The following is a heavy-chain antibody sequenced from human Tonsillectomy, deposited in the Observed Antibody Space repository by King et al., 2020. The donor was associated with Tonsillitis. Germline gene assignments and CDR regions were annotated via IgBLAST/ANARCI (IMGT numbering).Heavy chain of an antibody. Sequence: VQLVESGGGVVQPGRSLRLSCAASEFTFSRHSMHWVRQAPGKGLEWVAGVSYDGSNNYYADSVKGRFTISRDNSKNTLSLQMNSPRPEDTAVYYCAREIGGGALPGAFDVWGHGTLVTVSS. CDR1: EFTFSRHS. V-gene: IGHV3-30*04. J-gene: IGHJ3*01. CDR3: AREIGGGALPGAFDV. D-gene: IGHD1-26*01. CDR2: VSYDGSNN.